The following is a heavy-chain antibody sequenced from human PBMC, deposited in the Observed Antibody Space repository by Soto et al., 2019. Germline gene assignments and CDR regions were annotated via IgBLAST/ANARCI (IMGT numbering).Heavy chain of an antibody. J-gene: IGHJ1*01. CDR3: ARSGAGAEYFQQ. V-gene: IGHV3-23*01. CDR1: GFTFSSYA. D-gene: IGHD4-17*01. CDR2: ISGSGGST. Sequence: GGSLRLSCAASGFTFSSYAMSWVRQAPGKGLEWVSAISGSGGSTYYADSVKGRFTISRDNSKNTLYLQMNSLRAEDTAVYYCARSGAGAEYFQQWGQGTLVTVSS.